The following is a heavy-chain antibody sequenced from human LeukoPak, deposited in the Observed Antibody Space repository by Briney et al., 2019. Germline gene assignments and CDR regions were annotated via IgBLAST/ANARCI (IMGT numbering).Heavy chain of an antibody. CDR3: AKDRKQQLVPYYYYGMDV. V-gene: IGHV3-43*02. D-gene: IGHD6-13*01. J-gene: IGHJ6*02. CDR2: ISGDGGST. Sequence: GGSLRLSCAASGFTFDDYAMHWVRQAPGKGLEWVSLISGDGGSTYYADSVKGRFTISRDNSKNSLYPQMNSLRTEDTALYYCAKDRKQQLVPYYYYGMDVWGQGTTVTVSS. CDR1: GFTFDDYA.